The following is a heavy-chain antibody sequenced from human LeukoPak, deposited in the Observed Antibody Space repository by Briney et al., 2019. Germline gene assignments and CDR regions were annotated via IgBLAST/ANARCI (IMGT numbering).Heavy chain of an antibody. CDR2: ISSSSSYI. D-gene: IGHD1-26*01. CDR3: ACGSYSLI. V-gene: IGHV3-21*01. Sequence: GGSVRLSCAASGFTFSGFCMHWVRQAPGQGLEWVSSISSSSSYIYYADSVKGRFTISRDNANNSVYLQMNSLRADDTAVYYCACGSYSLIWCQGTLVTVSS. CDR1: GFTFSGFC. J-gene: IGHJ4*02.